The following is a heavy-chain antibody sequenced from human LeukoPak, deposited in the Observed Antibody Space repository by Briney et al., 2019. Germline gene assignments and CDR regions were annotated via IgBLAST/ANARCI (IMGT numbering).Heavy chain of an antibody. CDR2: SKNDGSST. V-gene: IGHV3-74*01. D-gene: IGHD3-22*01. CDR1: GFTSSGDW. Sequence: GGSLRLSCAVSGFTSSGDWMHWVRQAPGKGLVWVSRSKNDGSSTSYADSVKGRFTISRDNAKNTLYLQMNSLRAEDTALYYCARGLSRDYYERSVQAEFDYWGQGTLVSVSS. CDR3: ARGLSRDYYERSVQAEFDY. J-gene: IGHJ4*02.